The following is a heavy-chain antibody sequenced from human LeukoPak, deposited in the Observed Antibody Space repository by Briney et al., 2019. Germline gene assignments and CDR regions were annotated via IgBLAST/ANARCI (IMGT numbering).Heavy chain of an antibody. V-gene: IGHV3-23*01. CDR3: ARSTVGTSCCTAVDY. Sequence: GGSLRLSCAASGFTFSSYEMNWVRQAPGKGLEWVSGISAGGDRTYYADSVKGRFTISRDNSKNTLYLQMNSLRAEGTAEYYCARSTVGTSCCTAVDYWGQGTLVTVSS. CDR1: GFTFSSYE. CDR2: ISAGGDRT. J-gene: IGHJ4*02. D-gene: IGHD1-26*01.